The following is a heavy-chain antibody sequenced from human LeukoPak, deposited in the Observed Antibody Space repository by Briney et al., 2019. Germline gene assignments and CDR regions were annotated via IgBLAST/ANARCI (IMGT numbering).Heavy chain of an antibody. CDR2: INPNSGGT. V-gene: IGHV1-2*04. Sequence: ASVKVSCKPSEYTFTTYDINWVRQAPGQGLEWMGWINPNSGGTNYAQKFQGWVTMTRDTSISTAYMELSRLRSDDTAVYYCARGPHYDILTANWFDPWGQGTLVTVSS. CDR1: EYTFTTYD. D-gene: IGHD3-9*01. J-gene: IGHJ5*02. CDR3: ARGPHYDILTANWFDP.